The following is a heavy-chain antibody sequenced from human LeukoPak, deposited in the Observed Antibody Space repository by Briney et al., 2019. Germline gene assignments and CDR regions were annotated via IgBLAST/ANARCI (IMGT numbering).Heavy chain of an antibody. V-gene: IGHV3-53*01. CDR1: GFSLSGNH. J-gene: IGHJ4*02. CDR2: IYRGGST. Sequence: PGGSLRLSCAASGFSLSGNHMSWVRQAPGKGLEWVSIIYRGGSTYYADSVKGRFTISRDTSKNTLYLQMNSLRAEDTAAYYCARDLAYWGQGTLVTVSS. CDR3: ARDLAY.